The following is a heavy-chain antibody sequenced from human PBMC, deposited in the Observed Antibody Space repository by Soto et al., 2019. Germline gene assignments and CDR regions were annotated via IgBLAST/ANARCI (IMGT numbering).Heavy chain of an antibody. CDR2: IDNSGGIT. CDR1: GFTFSTYA. Sequence: EVQLLESGGGLVQPGGSLRLSCAASGFTFSTYAMSWVRQAPGKGLEWVSTIDNSGGITYYADSVKGRFTISRDNSKNTLYLRMNSLRAEDPAVYYCAKGGYNYGFLFDCWVQGTLVTVSS. V-gene: IGHV3-23*05. J-gene: IGHJ4*02. D-gene: IGHD5-18*01. CDR3: AKGGYNYGFLFDC.